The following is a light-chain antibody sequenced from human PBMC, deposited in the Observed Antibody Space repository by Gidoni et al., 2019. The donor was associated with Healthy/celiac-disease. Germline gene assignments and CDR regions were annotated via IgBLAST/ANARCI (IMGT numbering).Light chain of an antibody. CDR2: GAS. CDR3: QQYNNWPPHT. J-gene: IGKJ2*01. Sequence: ELVMTQSPATLSVSPGERATLSGRASQSVSSNLAWYQQKPGQAPRLLIYGASTRATGIPARFSGSGSGTEFTLTISSLQSEDFAVYYCQQYNNWPPHTFGQGTKLEIK. V-gene: IGKV3-15*01. CDR1: QSVSSN.